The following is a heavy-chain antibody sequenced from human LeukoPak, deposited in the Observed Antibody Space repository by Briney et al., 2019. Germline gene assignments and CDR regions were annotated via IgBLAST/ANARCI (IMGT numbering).Heavy chain of an antibody. D-gene: IGHD6-13*01. V-gene: IGHV4-61*02. CDR3: ARDRIAAAGTPPNWFDP. CDR2: IYTSGST. CDR1: GGSISSGSYY. Sequence: SETLSLTCTVSGGSISSGSYYWSWIRQPAGMGLEWIGRIYTSGSTNYNPSLKSRVTISVETSKNQFSLKLSSVTAADTAVYYCARDRIAAAGTPPNWFDPWGQGTLVTVSS. J-gene: IGHJ5*02.